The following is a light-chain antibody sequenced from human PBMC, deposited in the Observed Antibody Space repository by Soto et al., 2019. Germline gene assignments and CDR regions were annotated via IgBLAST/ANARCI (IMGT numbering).Light chain of an antibody. Sequence: DSQMPQSPSSLSASVGDRCTSTCGASQSISIYLNWYQKKPGQAPKVLIYAATSLQSGVPSRLSGSGSGTDFTLTISSLQPEDFAKYYCQQSYSTPQTFGQGTKVDIK. CDR3: QQSYSTPQT. J-gene: IGKJ1*01. CDR2: AAT. CDR1: QSISIY. V-gene: IGKV1-39*01.